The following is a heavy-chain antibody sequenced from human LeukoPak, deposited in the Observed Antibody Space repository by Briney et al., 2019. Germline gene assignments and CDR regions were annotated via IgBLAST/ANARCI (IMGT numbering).Heavy chain of an antibody. V-gene: IGHV3-23*01. Sequence: GGSLRLSCAASGFTFSSSAMSWVRQAPGKGLEWVSAISNNGGYTYYADSVQGRFTISRDNSKSTLCLQMNSLRAEDTAVYYCAKRLGYCSDGSCYFPYWGQGTLVTVSS. CDR1: GFTFSSSA. CDR3: AKRLGYCSDGSCYFPY. D-gene: IGHD2-15*01. CDR2: ISNNGGYT. J-gene: IGHJ4*02.